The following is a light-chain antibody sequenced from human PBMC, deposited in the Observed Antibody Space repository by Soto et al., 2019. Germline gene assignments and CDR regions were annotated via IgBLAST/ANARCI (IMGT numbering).Light chain of an antibody. CDR2: AAS. CDR1: QSISNY. V-gene: IGKV1-39*01. J-gene: IGKJ2*01. CDR3: QQSYSTPRYT. Sequence: DIQMTQSPSSLSASVGDRVTITCRASQSISNYLNWYQQKPGKAPKLLIYAASSLQSGVPSRFSGSGSGTDFTLTISSLQPEDFATYYCQQSYSTPRYTFGQGTKVDIK.